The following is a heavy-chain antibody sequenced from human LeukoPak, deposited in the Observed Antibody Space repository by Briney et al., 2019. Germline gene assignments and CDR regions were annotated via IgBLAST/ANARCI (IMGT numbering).Heavy chain of an antibody. CDR1: GGSISSYY. V-gene: IGHV4-4*07. CDR3: ARENSGSYREFDY. D-gene: IGHD1-26*01. J-gene: IGHJ4*02. CDR2: IYTSGST. Sequence: SENLSLTCTVSGGSISSYYWSWIRQPAGKGLEWIGRIYTSGSTNYNASLKSRVSMSVDTSKNQFSLKLSSVTAADTAVFYCARENSGSYREFDYWGQGTLVTVSS.